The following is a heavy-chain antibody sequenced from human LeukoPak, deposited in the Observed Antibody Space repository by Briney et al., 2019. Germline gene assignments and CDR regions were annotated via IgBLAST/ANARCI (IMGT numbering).Heavy chain of an antibody. CDR1: GFTFDDYA. Sequence: GGSLRLSCAASGFTFDDYAMHWVRQTPGKGLEWVSGISWNSGYKGYADSVKDRFTISRDNAKTSLFLQMNGLRAEDTALYYCAKDVGSGSYYLRSPGIDDWGQGTLVTVSS. J-gene: IGHJ4*02. CDR2: ISWNSGYK. V-gene: IGHV3-9*01. D-gene: IGHD3-10*01. CDR3: AKDVGSGSYYLRSPGIDD.